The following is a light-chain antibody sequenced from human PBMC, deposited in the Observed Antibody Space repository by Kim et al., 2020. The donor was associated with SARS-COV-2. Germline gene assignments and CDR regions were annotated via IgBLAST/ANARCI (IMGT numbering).Light chain of an antibody. V-gene: IGLV2-14*03. J-gene: IGLJ2*01. CDR3: SSLTSGSTSVV. Sequence: QSITISCTGTSSDFGAYNRVSWYQQHPGKAPKLMIFDVSGRPSGVSNRFSGSKSDNTASLSISGLQAEDEADYFCSSLTSGSTSVVFGGGTQLTVL. CDR1: SSDFGAYNR. CDR2: DVS.